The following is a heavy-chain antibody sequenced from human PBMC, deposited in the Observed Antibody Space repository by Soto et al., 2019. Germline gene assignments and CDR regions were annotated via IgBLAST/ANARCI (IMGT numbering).Heavy chain of an antibody. Sequence: PGGSLRLSCADSGFVFNNYGMHWVRKAPGKGLDWVAAISYDGSYKFYADSVQGRFTISRDNSKNTLYLQMNSLRSEDTAVYYFAKDLFRLSDGYNFVDCWGQGALVTVSS. D-gene: IGHD5-12*01. V-gene: IGHV3-30*18. CDR2: ISYDGSYK. CDR1: GFVFNNYG. J-gene: IGHJ4*02. CDR3: AKDLFRLSDGYNFVDC.